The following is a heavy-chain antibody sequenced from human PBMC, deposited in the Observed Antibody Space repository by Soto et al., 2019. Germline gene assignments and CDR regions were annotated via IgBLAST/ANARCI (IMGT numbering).Heavy chain of an antibody. J-gene: IGHJ4*02. CDR3: ARGQVVAAQH. CDR1: GGSISSGGYS. Sequence: QLQLQESGSGLVKPSQTLSLTCAVSGGSISSGGYSWSWIRQPPGKGLEWIGYIYHSGSTYYNPSLXRXGXIXRDRSKNQFSLKLSSVTAADTAVYYCARGQVVAAQHWGQGTLVTVSS. V-gene: IGHV4-30-2*01. D-gene: IGHD2-15*01. CDR2: IYHSGST.